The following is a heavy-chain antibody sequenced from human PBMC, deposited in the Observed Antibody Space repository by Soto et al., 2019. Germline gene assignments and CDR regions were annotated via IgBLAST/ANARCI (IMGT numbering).Heavy chain of an antibody. CDR2: INTKTGGT. J-gene: IGHJ5*02. CDR3: ARVGPTGWFDP. V-gene: IGHV1-2*02. CDR1: GYSFTDYY. Sequence: QVHLVQSGAEVKKPGASVKVSCKASGYSFTDYYMHWVRQAPGQGLEWMGWINTKTGGTNYAQRVQGRVTMTGDTSINTAYVELSRLSSDDTAVYYCARVGPTGWFDPWGQGNVVTVSS.